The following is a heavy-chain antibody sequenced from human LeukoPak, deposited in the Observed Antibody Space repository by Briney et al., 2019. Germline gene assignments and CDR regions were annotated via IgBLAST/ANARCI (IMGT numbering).Heavy chain of an antibody. J-gene: IGHJ3*02. CDR3: ARDEWSMVNGAFDI. V-gene: IGHV1-18*01. D-gene: IGHD2-8*02. CDR2: ISAYNGNT. CDR1: GYTFTSYG. Sequence: ASVKVSCKASGYTFTSYGISWVRQAPGQELEWMGWISAYNGNTNYAQKLQGRVTMTTDTSTSTAYMELRSLRSDDTAVYYCARDEWSMVNGAFDIWGQGTMVAVSS.